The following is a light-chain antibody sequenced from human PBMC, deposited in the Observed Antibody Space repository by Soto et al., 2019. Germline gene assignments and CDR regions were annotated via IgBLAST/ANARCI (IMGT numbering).Light chain of an antibody. Sequence: DIQMTQSPSSLSASVGDRVTITCRASQSISSYLNWYQQKPGKAPKLLIYAASSLQSGVPSRFSGSGYGTDFTLTISSLQPEEFATYYCQQSYSTPLTFGGGTKVEIK. J-gene: IGKJ4*01. CDR3: QQSYSTPLT. CDR2: AAS. CDR1: QSISSY. V-gene: IGKV1-39*01.